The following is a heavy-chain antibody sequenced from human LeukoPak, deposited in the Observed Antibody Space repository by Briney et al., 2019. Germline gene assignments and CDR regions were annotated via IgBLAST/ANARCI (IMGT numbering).Heavy chain of an antibody. D-gene: IGHD3-10*01. J-gene: IGHJ4*02. V-gene: IGHV3-30*04. CDR3: ARDPSRVWFGELLNYFDY. CDR1: GFTFSSYA. Sequence: GGSLRLPCAASGFTFSSYAMHWVRQAPGKGLEWVAVISYDGSNKYYADSVKGRFTISRDNSKNTLYLQMNSLRAEDTAVYYCARDPSRVWFGELLNYFDYWGQGTLVTVSS. CDR2: ISYDGSNK.